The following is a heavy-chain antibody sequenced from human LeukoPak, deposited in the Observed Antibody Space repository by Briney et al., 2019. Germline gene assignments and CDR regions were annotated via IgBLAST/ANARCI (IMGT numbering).Heavy chain of an antibody. CDR1: GFTFSTYW. CDR3: ARRAMVRGVIGAFDI. CDR2: IKQDGSEK. Sequence: PGGSLRLSCAASGFTFSTYWMSWVRQAPGKGLEWVANIKQDGSEKYYVDSVKGRFTISRDNAKNSLYLQMNSLRAEDTAVYYCARRAMVRGVIGAFDIWGQGTMVTVSS. D-gene: IGHD3-10*01. J-gene: IGHJ3*02. V-gene: IGHV3-7*01.